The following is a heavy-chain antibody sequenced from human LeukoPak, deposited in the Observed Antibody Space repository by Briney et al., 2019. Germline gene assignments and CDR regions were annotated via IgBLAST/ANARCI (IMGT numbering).Heavy chain of an antibody. D-gene: IGHD2-2*01. V-gene: IGHV3-21*01. CDR3: ARDGPYCYSPSCYASWYFDL. CDR2: ISSSRDHI. J-gene: IGHJ2*01. Sequence: GGSLRLSCAASGFTFSTYSMNWVRQAPGKGLEGVSSISSSRDHIYYADSVKGRLTISRDNHENSLDLQMSSLRGEDTAWYYCARDGPYCYSPSCYASWYFDLWGGGTLVTVSS. CDR1: GFTFSTYS.